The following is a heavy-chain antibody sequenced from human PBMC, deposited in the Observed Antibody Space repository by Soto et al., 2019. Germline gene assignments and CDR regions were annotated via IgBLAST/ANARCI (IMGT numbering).Heavy chain of an antibody. CDR3: ARVPATAQGYGMDV. CDR2: IYYTGST. Sequence: SETLSLTCNVSGGFISSGGYYWSWIRQHPGKGLEWIGHIYYTGSTYYNPSLKSRLIISVDTSKNQFSLKVTSVSAADTAVYYSARVPATAQGYGMDVWGQGTTVTVSS. D-gene: IGHD1-26*01. J-gene: IGHJ6*02. CDR1: GGFISSGGYY. V-gene: IGHV4-31*03.